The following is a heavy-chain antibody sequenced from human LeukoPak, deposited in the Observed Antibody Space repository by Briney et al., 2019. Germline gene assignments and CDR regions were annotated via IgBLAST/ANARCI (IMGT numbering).Heavy chain of an antibody. CDR2: INPNSGGT. D-gene: IGHD4-23*01. J-gene: IGHJ5*02. Sequence: ASVKVSCKASGYTFTGYYMHWVRQAPGQGLEWMGWINPNSGGTNYAQKFQGRVTMTRDTSISTAYMELGRLRSDDTAVYYCARDPPVGNWFDPWGQGTLVTVSS. CDR1: GYTFTGYY. V-gene: IGHV1-2*02. CDR3: ARDPPVGNWFDP.